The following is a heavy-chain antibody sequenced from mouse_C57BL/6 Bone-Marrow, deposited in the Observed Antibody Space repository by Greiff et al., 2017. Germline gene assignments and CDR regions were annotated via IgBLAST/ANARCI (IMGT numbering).Heavy chain of an antibody. J-gene: IGHJ4*01. CDR3: ASPYYGSSYGIYYAMDY. Sequence: EVQLQQSGPELVKPGASVKISCKASGYSFTDYNMNWVKQSNGKSLEWIGVINPNYGTTSYSQKFKGKATLTVDQSSSTAYMQLNSLTSEDSAVYYCASPYYGSSYGIYYAMDYWGQGTSVTVSS. CDR1: GYSFTDYN. D-gene: IGHD1-1*01. CDR2: INPNYGTT. V-gene: IGHV1-39*01.